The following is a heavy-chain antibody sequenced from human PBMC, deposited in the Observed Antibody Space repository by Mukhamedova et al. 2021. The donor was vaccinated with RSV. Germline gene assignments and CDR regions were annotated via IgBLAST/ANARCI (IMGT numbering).Heavy chain of an antibody. V-gene: IGHV3-43*02. CDR3: AKGCMDV. CDR2: ISGVGGST. Sequence: GLEWVSLISGVGGSTYYADSVKGRTTITRDNSKNSLYLQMNSLRTEDTALYYCAKGCMDVCGQGTTVTVSS. J-gene: IGHJ6*02.